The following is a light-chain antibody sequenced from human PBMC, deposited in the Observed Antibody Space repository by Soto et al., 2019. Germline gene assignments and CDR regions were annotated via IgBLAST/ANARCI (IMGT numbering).Light chain of an antibody. V-gene: IGKV3-20*01. Sequence: EIVLTQSPGTLSLSPGERATLSCRASQSVSSSYLAWYQQKPGQAPRLLMYGVSSRATGIPDRFSGSGSGTDFTLTISRLEPEDFAVYYCQQYGSSLWAVGQGTKVEIK. CDR2: GVS. J-gene: IGKJ1*01. CDR1: QSVSSSY. CDR3: QQYGSSLWA.